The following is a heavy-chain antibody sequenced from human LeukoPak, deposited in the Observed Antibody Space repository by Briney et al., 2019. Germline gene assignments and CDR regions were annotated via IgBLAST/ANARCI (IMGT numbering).Heavy chain of an antibody. J-gene: IGHJ5*02. D-gene: IGHD2-2*01. CDR1: GYTFTSYG. V-gene: IGHV1-18*01. Sequence: ASVKVSCKASGYTFTSYGISWVRQAPGQGLEWMGWISAYNGNTNYAQKLQGRDTMTTDTSTSTAYMELRSLRSDDTAVYYCARDASLVPAAGWFDPWGQGTLVTVSS. CDR3: ARDASLVPAAGWFDP. CDR2: ISAYNGNT.